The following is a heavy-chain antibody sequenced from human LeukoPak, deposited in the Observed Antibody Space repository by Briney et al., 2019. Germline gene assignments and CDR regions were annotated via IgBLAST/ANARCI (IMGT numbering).Heavy chain of an antibody. CDR3: ARDESLVDYYDSSGYASAFDI. D-gene: IGHD3-22*01. CDR2: IYYSGST. Sequence: KSSETLSLTCTVSGGSISSYYWSWIRQPPGKGLEWIGYIYYSGSTNYNPSLKSRVTISVDTSKNQFSLKLSSVTAADTAVYYCARDESLVDYYDSSGYASAFDIWGQGTMVTVSS. CDR1: GGSISSYY. V-gene: IGHV4-59*12. J-gene: IGHJ3*02.